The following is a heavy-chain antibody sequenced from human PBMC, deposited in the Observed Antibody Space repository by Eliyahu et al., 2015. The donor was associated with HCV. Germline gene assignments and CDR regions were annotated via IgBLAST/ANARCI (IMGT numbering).Heavy chain of an antibody. CDR1: GXPFGAYX. CDR3: ARGGFYGSGSYGGMDV. Sequence: QVQLHQWGTGQLKPSETLSLTXAVSGXPFGAYXWTXIRQSPGKGLEWIGEISYSGSTNYNPSLKSRLTLSLDTTKKRVSLMLNSVTAADTAMYYCARGGFYGSGSYGGMDVWGRGTKVAVSS. D-gene: IGHD3-10*01. V-gene: IGHV4-34*01. J-gene: IGHJ6*02. CDR2: ISYSGST.